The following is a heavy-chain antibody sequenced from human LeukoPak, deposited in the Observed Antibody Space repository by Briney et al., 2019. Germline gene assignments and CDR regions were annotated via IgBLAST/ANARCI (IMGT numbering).Heavy chain of an antibody. V-gene: IGHV3-23*01. CDR1: GFTFSSYA. D-gene: IGHD3-10*01. CDR3: AKLGGSGSYYFAGHFDY. Sequence: GGSLRLSCAASGFTFSSYAMSWVRQAPGKGLEWVSAISGSGGSTYYADSVKGRFTISRDNSKNTLYLRMNSLRAEDTAVYYCAKLGGSGSYYFAGHFDYWGQGTLVTVSS. J-gene: IGHJ4*02. CDR2: ISGSGGST.